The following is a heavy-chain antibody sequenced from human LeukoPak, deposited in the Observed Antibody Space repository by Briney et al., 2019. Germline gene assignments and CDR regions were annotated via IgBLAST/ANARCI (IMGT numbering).Heavy chain of an antibody. D-gene: IGHD3-10*01. CDR2: IRYDGSNK. V-gene: IGHV3-30*02. CDR3: AKDRSYGSGSYTPSWFDP. CDR1: GFTFSSYG. Sequence: GGSLRLSCAASGFTFSSYGMHWVRQAPGKGLEWVAFIRYDGSNKYYADSVKGRFTISRDNSKNTLCLQMNSLRAEDTAVYYCAKDRSYGSGSYTPSWFDPWGQGTLVTVSS. J-gene: IGHJ5*02.